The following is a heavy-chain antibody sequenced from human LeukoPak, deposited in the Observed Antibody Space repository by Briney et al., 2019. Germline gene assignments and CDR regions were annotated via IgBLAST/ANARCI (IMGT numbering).Heavy chain of an antibody. CDR1: GYSFINYG. V-gene: IGHV1-18*01. CDR2: ISGYNSKT. CDR3: ARVSDYYYYMDV. J-gene: IGHJ6*03. Sequence: ASVKVSCRTSGYSFINYGITWVRQAPGQGLEWMGWISGYNSKTFYAQKLQGRVTMTTDTSTSTAYMELRSLRSDDTAVYYCARVSDYYYYMDVWGKGTTVTVSS.